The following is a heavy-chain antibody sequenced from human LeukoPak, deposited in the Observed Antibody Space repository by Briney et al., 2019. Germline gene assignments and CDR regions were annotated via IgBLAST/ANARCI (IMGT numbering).Heavy chain of an antibody. CDR1: GYTFTSYG. CDR3: ARVGSITMVRGVIPPDY. D-gene: IGHD3-10*01. J-gene: IGHJ4*02. CDR2: ISAYNGNT. Sequence: RASVEVSCKASGYTFTSYGISWVRQAPGQGLEWMGWISAYNGNTNYAQKLQGRVTMTTDTSTSTAYMELRSLRSDDTAVYYCARVGSITMVRGVIPPDYWGQGTLVTVSS. V-gene: IGHV1-18*01.